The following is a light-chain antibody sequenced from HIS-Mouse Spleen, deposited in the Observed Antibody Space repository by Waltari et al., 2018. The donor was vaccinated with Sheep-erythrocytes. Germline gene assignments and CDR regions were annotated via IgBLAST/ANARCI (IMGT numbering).Light chain of an antibody. Sequence: EIVLTQSPATLSLSLGERATINCKSSQSVLYSSNNKNYLAWYQQKPGQPPKLLIYWASTRESGVPDRFRGSGSGTDFTLTISSLQAEDVAVYYCQQYYSTPLTFGGGTKVEIK. CDR2: WAS. CDR3: QQYYSTPLT. V-gene: IGKV4-1*01. J-gene: IGKJ4*01. CDR1: QSVLYSSNNKNY.